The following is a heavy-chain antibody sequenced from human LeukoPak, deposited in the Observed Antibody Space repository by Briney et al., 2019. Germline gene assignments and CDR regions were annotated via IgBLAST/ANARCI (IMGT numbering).Heavy chain of an antibody. CDR3: AKDRSCSGGSCYSYYYYGMDV. D-gene: IGHD2-15*01. CDR1: GFTFSSYG. V-gene: IGHV3-30*18. J-gene: IGHJ6*02. Sequence: PGGSLRLSCAASGFTFSSYGMHWVRQAPGKGLEWGAVISYDGSKKYYADSVKGRFTISRDNSKNTLYLQMNSLRAEDTAVYYCAKDRSCSGGSCYSYYYYGMDVWGQGTTVTVSS. CDR2: ISYDGSKK.